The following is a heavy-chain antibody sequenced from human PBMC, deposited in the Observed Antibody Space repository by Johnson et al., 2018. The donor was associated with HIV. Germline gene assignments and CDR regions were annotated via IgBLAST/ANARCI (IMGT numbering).Heavy chain of an antibody. J-gene: IGHJ3*02. D-gene: IGHD6-6*01. V-gene: IGHV3-33*01. CDR2: IWYDGSNT. Sequence: QVQLVESGGGVVQPGRSLRLSCAASGFTFSSYGMHWVRQAPGKGLEWVAVIWYDGSNTYYADSVKGRFTISRDNSKNTLYLQMNSLRAGDTAVYYCAREGMYSSYQGSFDIWGQGTMVTVSS. CDR1: GFTFSSYG. CDR3: AREGMYSSYQGSFDI.